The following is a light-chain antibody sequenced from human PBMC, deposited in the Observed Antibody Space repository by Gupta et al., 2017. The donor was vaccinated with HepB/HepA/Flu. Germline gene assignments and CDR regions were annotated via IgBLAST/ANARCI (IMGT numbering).Light chain of an antibody. Sequence: SSELTPDPAVSVALGQTVRITCQGDSLRSYYASWYQQKPGQAPVLVIYGKNNRPAGIPDRFSGSSSGNTASVTITGAQEEEEADYYCNARDSSGNPVFGGGTKLTVL. J-gene: IGLJ2*01. CDR1: SLRSYY. CDR2: GKN. CDR3: NARDSSGNPV. V-gene: IGLV3-19*01.